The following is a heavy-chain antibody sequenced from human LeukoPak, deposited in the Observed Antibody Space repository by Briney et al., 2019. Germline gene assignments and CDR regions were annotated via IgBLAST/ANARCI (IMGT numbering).Heavy chain of an antibody. D-gene: IGHD4-11*01. Sequence: PSETLSLTCTVSGGSISSYYWSWIRQPPGKGLEWIGYIYYSGSTNYNPSLKSRVTISVDTSKNQSSLKLSSVTAADTAVYYCARANPERNYRVMRYFDYWGQGTLVTVSS. V-gene: IGHV4-59*12. CDR3: ARANPERNYRVMRYFDY. CDR2: IYYSGST. CDR1: GGSISSYY. J-gene: IGHJ4*02.